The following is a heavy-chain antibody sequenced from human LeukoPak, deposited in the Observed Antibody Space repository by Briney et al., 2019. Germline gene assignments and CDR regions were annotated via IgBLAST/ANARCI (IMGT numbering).Heavy chain of an antibody. CDR1: GGSISSYY. J-gene: IGHJ4*02. Sequence: PSETLSLTCTVSGGSISSYYWSWIRQPPGKGLEWIGYIYYSGSTNYNPSLKSRVTISVDTSKNQFSLKLSSVTAADTALYYCAKDRSRGYRPYVVFDYWGQGTLVTVSS. D-gene: IGHD3-16*02. V-gene: IGHV4-59*01. CDR2: IYYSGST. CDR3: AKDRSRGYRPYVVFDY.